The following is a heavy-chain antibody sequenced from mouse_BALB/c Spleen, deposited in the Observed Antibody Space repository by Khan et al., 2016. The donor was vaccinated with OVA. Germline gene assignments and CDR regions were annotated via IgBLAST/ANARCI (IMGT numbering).Heavy chain of an antibody. V-gene: IGHV1-26*01. CDR2: VNPNNGDT. D-gene: IGHD2-12*01. CDR3: ARGYEFFPY. J-gene: IGHJ3*01. Sequence: EVQLQESGPDLVKPGASVKISCKASGYSFTVYYMTWVKQSHGKSPEWIGRVNPNNGDTNYNQNFKGKAILTVAKSSNTAYMELRSLTSEDSAVFYCARGYEFFPYGGQGTLVTVSA. CDR1: GYSFTVYY.